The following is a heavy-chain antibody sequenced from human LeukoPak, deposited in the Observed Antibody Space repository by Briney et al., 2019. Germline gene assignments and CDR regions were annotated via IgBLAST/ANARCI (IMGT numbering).Heavy chain of an antibody. V-gene: IGHV1-69*13. CDR2: IIPIFGTA. CDR3: AREDCSSTSCSPPLSYGINNWFDP. D-gene: IGHD2-2*01. CDR1: GGTFSSYA. Sequence: GASVKVSCKASGGTFSSYAISWVRQAPGQGLEWMGGIIPIFGTANYAQKFQGRVTITADESTSTAYMELSSLRSEDTAVYYCAREDCSSTSCSPPLSYGINNWFDPWGQGTLVTVSS. J-gene: IGHJ5*02.